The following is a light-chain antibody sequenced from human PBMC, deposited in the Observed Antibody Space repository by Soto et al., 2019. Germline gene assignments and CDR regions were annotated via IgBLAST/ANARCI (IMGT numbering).Light chain of an antibody. J-gene: IGKJ1*01. CDR3: MQPLQSWT. CDR1: QSLLHKNGNNY. V-gene: IGKV2-28*01. CDR2: MGS. Sequence: DIVMTQSPLSLPVTPGEAASISCRSSQSLLHKNGNNYFNWYLQKPGQSPQLLIYMGSKRASGVPDRFSGSGSGTYFTLKISRVEAEDVGVYYCMQPLQSWTFGQGTKVDIK.